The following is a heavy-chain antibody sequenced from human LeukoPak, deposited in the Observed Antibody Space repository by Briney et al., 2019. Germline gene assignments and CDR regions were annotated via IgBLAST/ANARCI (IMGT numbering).Heavy chain of an antibody. J-gene: IGHJ1*01. CDR3: ARQRYCSSTSCYRNAEYFQH. CDR2: IYYSGST. D-gene: IGHD2-2*02. Sequence: ETLSLTCTVSGGSISSSSYYLGWIRQPPGKGLEWIGSIYYSGSTYYNPSLKSRVTISVDTSKNQFSLKLSSVTAADTAVYYCARQRYCSSTSCYRNAEYFQHWGQGTLVTVSS. V-gene: IGHV4-39*01. CDR1: GGSISSSSYY.